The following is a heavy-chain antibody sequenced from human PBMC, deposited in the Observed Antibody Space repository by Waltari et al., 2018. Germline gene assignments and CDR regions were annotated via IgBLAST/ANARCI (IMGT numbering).Heavy chain of an antibody. Sequence: EVQLLESGGGLVQPGGSLRLSCAASGFTFSSYAMRWVRQAPGKGLGGVSVIYSGGSTYYADSVKGRCTISRDNSKNTLYLQMNSLRAEDTAVYYCAKDKAYCSSTSCYMPANYFDYWGQGTLVTVSS. CDR3: AKDKAYCSSTSCYMPANYFDY. CDR2: IYSGGST. D-gene: IGHD2-2*02. V-gene: IGHV3-23*03. CDR1: GFTFSSYA. J-gene: IGHJ4*02.